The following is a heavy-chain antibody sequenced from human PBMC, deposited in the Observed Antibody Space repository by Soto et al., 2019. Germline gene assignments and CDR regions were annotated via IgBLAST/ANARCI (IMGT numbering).Heavy chain of an antibody. V-gene: IGHV4-4*02. D-gene: IGHD3-10*01. CDR1: RGSISSSYW. CDR3: VSSFRGIFSFYY. Sequence: QVQLQESGPGLVKPSGTRSLNWAVSRGSISSSYWWSWVRQPPGKGLEWIGEIYLDGRTSYTPSLKSRVTISVDKSKNQFSLKLSSVTAADTAVYYCVSSFRGIFSFYYWGQGTLVTVSS. CDR2: IYLDGRT. J-gene: IGHJ4*02.